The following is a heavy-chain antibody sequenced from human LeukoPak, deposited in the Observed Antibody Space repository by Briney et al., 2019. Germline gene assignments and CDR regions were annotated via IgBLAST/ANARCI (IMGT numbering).Heavy chain of an antibody. CDR3: ARDLYRPSCYGSGSYSIP. CDR2: IIPIFGTA. V-gene: IGHV1-69*06. Sequence: SVKVSCKASGGTFSSYAISWVRQAPGQGLEWVGGIIPIFGTANYAQKFQGRVTITADKSTSTAYMELSSLRSEDTAVYYCARDLYRPSCYGSGSYSIPWGQGTLVTVSS. D-gene: IGHD3-10*01. J-gene: IGHJ5*02. CDR1: GGTFSSYA.